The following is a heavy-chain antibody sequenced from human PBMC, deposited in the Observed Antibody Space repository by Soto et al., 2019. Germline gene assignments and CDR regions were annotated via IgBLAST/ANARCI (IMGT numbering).Heavy chain of an antibody. J-gene: IGHJ5*02. V-gene: IGHV3-33*01. CDR3: ARDAHIAVAVS. Sequence: QVQLVESGGGVVQPGRCLRLSCAASGFTFSSYGMQWVRQAPGKGLEWVAVIWYDGSNKYYAESVKDRFTISSDNSKNTLYLQMNSLRAEDTAVYYCARDAHIAVAVSWGQGTLVTVSS. CDR2: IWYDGSNK. CDR1: GFTFSSYG. D-gene: IGHD6-19*01.